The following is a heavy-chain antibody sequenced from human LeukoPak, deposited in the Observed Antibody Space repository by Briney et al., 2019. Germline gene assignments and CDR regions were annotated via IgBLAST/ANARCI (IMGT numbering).Heavy chain of an antibody. CDR3: ARQIASAGTAGFDF. Sequence: SETLSLTCTVSGGSISSYYWSWIRKPAGKGLEWIGRIYSTGSTNYNPSLKSRVTMSVDTSKNQFSLRLRSVTAADTAVYYCARQIASAGTAGFDFWGQGALVTVSS. D-gene: IGHD6-13*01. CDR1: GGSISSYY. CDR2: IYSTGST. V-gene: IGHV4-4*07. J-gene: IGHJ4*02.